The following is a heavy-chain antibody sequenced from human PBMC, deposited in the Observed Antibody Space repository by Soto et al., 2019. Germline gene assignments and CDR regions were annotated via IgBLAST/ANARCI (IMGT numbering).Heavy chain of an antibody. J-gene: IGHJ4*02. CDR3: ARGLREFDWRLTFGY. D-gene: IGHD3-9*01. V-gene: IGHV3-30-3*01. CDR1: GFTFKNYA. CDR2: ISYDGSIE. Sequence: QPGGALRLSCAASGFTFKNYAMHWVRQAPGKGLEWVAVISYDGSIEFYADSVKGRFTISRDDFKNTMFLQMGSLRVEDTAVYYCARGLREFDWRLTFGYWGQATLVTVYS.